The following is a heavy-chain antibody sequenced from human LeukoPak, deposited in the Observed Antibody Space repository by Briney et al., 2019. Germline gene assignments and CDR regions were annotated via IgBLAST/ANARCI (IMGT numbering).Heavy chain of an antibody. J-gene: IGHJ4*02. CDR1: GVTFSSEA. CDR3: ARFVTDY. V-gene: IGHV3-30*01. Sequence: VRSLRLSCAASGVTFSSEAMHWVLHSPGKGLEWVAVISYDGSNKYYAESVKGRFTLSRDNSKNTLYLQMTSLSAEDTAVYYCARFVTDYWGQGTLVTVSS. CDR2: ISYDGSNK.